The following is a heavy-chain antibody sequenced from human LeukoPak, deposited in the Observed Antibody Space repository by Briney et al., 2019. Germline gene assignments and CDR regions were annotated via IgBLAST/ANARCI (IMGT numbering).Heavy chain of an antibody. V-gene: IGHV4-4*07. CDR2: IYTSGST. CDR1: GGSISSYY. D-gene: IGHD3-3*01. Sequence: SETLSLTCTVSGGSISSYYWSWIRQPAGKGLEWIGRIYTSGSTNYNPSLKSRVTMSVDTSKNQSSLKLSSVTAADTAVYYCARGGADFWSGYSHLNWFDPWGQGTLVTVSS. CDR3: ARGGADFWSGYSHLNWFDP. J-gene: IGHJ5*02.